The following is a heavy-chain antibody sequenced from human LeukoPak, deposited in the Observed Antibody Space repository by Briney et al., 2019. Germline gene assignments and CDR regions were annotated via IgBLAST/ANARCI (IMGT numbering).Heavy chain of an antibody. CDR3: ARSPAGMTPCSSSWYRRNYFDY. Sequence: ASVKVSCKASGYTFTGYYMHWVRQAPGQGLEWMGWINPNSGGTNYAQKFQGRVTMTRDTSISTAYMELSRLRSDDTAVYYCARSPAGMTPCSSSWYRRNYFDYWGQGTLVTVSS. J-gene: IGHJ4*02. CDR1: GYTFTGYY. CDR2: INPNSGGT. V-gene: IGHV1-2*02. D-gene: IGHD6-13*01.